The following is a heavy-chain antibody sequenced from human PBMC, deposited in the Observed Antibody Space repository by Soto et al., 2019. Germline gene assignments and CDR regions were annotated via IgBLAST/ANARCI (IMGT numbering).Heavy chain of an antibody. CDR3: AKVPVEAGGYYFDY. Sequence: QVQLVESGGGVVQPGRSLRLLCEGSGFTFSRYGMHWVRQAPGMGLEWVAVVSHDGLAQYYGDSVKGRLTISRDNSKNTLYLQINSLRAEDTAVYYCAKVPVEAGGYYFDYWGQGTLVTVSS. CDR1: GFTFSRYG. V-gene: IGHV3-30*18. D-gene: IGHD3-16*01. CDR2: VSHDGLAQ. J-gene: IGHJ4*02.